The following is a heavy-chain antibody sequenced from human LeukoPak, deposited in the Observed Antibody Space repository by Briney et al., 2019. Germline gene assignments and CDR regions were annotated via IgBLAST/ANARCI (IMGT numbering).Heavy chain of an antibody. CDR1: GFTFGSHA. V-gene: IGHV3-30*04. CDR2: IANDGRDK. Sequence: GSLRLSCAASGFTFGSHAMHWVRQAPGKGLEWVAVIANDGRDKKYADSVRGRFTISRDNSKNTVYLQMNSLRAEDTAVFYCVKDMKIKAAGYYFDYWGQGTLVTVSS. J-gene: IGHJ4*02. D-gene: IGHD6-13*01. CDR3: VKDMKIKAAGYYFDY.